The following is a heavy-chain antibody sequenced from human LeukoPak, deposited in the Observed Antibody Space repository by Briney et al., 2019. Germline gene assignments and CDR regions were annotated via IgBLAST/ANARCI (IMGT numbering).Heavy chain of an antibody. V-gene: IGHV3-74*01. J-gene: IGHJ4*02. Sequence: SGGSLRLSCTASGFTFSSYWMRWVRQAPGKGLVWVSRINSDGGSTSYADSVKGRFTISRDNAKNTLYLQMNSLRAEDTAVYYCARRIQGMAPYYFDYWGQGTLVTVSS. CDR1: GFTFSSYW. CDR3: ARRIQGMAPYYFDY. CDR2: INSDGGST. D-gene: IGHD5-24*01.